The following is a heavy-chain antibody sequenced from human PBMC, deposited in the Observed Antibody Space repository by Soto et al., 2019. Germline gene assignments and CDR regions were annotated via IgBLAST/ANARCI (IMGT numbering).Heavy chain of an antibody. J-gene: IGHJ6*02. Sequence: LGGSWRAPCTASGVTSRSNVMLGVRQALGKGQEWVAVISYDGSNKYYADSLKGRFTISRDNSKNTLYLQMNSLRAEDTAVYYCARAGSNYFASYSYLRYLIAFWGQGTTVTVSS. CDR3: ARAGSNYFASYSYLRYLIAF. D-gene: IGHD5-18*01. V-gene: IGHV3-30*03. CDR1: GVTSRSNV. CDR2: ISYDGSNK.